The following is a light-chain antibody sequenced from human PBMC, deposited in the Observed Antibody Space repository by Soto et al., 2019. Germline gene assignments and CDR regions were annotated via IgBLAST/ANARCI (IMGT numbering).Light chain of an antibody. CDR3: NSYAGSNNPVV. Sequence: QSALTQPPSASGSPGQSVTISCTGTSSDIGAYNYVSCYQQHPGKAPKLMIYEVTKRPSGVPDRFSGSKSGNTASLSVSGLQAEDEADYYCNSYAGSNNPVVFGGGTKLTVL. CDR2: EVT. J-gene: IGLJ2*01. V-gene: IGLV2-8*01. CDR1: SSDIGAYNY.